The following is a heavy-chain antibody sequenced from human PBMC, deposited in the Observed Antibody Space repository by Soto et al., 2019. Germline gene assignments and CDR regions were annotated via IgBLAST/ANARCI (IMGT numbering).Heavy chain of an antibody. CDR1: GFSFSNFA. Sequence: DVQLLESGGGLVQPGGSLRLSCAASGFSFSNFAMSWVRQAPGKGLEWVSTINKSGGNIYYPDSVKGRFTISSDNSKNTLFLQINGLKAEDTAIYYCAKDPPTTGTTFDYWGRGTLVTVSS. CDR2: INKSGGNI. CDR3: AKDPPTTGTTFDY. D-gene: IGHD1-1*01. V-gene: IGHV3-23*01. J-gene: IGHJ4*02.